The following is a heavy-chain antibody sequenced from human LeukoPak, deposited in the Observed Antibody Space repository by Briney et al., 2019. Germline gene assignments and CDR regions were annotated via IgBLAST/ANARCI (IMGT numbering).Heavy chain of an antibody. V-gene: IGHV1-69*02. CDR3: ARSGATGFDY. J-gene: IGHJ4*02. Sequence: SVNVSCKASRGTFISYTISWVRQAPGQGREWMGRIIPILGIANYAQKFEGRVTITADKSTSTAYIELSSLRSEDTAVYYCARSGATGFDYWGQGTLVSVSS. CDR2: IIPILGIA. CDR1: RGTFISYT. D-gene: IGHD1-26*01.